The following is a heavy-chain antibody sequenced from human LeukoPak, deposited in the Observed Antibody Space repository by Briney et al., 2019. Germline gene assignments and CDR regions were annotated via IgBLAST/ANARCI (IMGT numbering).Heavy chain of an antibody. V-gene: IGHV1-18*01. CDR3: ARGAAYYDFPKYYYMDV. Sequence: ASVKVSCKASGYTFTSYGISWVRQALGQGLEWMGWISAYNGNTNYAQKLQGRVTMTTDTSTSTAYMELRSLRSDDTAVYYCARGAAYYDFPKYYYMDVWGKGTTVTVSS. J-gene: IGHJ6*03. CDR1: GYTFTSYG. CDR2: ISAYNGNT. D-gene: IGHD3-3*01.